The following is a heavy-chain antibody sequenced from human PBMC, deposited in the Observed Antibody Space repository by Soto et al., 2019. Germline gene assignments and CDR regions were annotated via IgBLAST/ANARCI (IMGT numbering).Heavy chain of an antibody. CDR3: ARDLVSSGYFDY. J-gene: IGHJ4*02. V-gene: IGHV4-59*01. CDR1: GCSISTYY. D-gene: IGHD1-26*01. CDR2: IFYSGNT. Sequence: SETLSLTCTVSGCSISTYYWSWIRQPPGKGLEWIGYIFYSGNTHYNPSLKSRATISVDTSKNQFSLRLASVTAADTAVYYCARDLVSSGYFDYWGQGIPVTVSS.